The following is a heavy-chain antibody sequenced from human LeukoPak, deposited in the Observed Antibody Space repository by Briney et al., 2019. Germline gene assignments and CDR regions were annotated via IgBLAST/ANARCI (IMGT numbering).Heavy chain of an antibody. V-gene: IGHV1-2*02. CDR1: GYTFTGYY. CDR3: ASNPYVTFYSMDV. D-gene: IGHD3-10*02. Sequence: ASVKVSCKASGYTFTGYYMHWVRQAPGQGLEWMGWINSISGGTHYAQKSQGRVTLTSDTSISTAYMELSRLRSDDTAVYYCASNPYVTFYSMDVWGRGTTVTVSS. CDR2: INSISGGT. J-gene: IGHJ6*02.